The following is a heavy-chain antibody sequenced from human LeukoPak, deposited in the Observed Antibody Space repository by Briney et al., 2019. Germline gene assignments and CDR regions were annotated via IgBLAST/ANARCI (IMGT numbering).Heavy chain of an antibody. CDR3: ARGRDVLRFLEWYRVYFDY. V-gene: IGHV4-34*01. J-gene: IGHJ4*02. Sequence: PSETLSLTCAVYSGSFSGYYWSWIRQPPGKGLEWVGEINDRGSTRSSYNPSLKSRVTISVDTSKNQFSLTLSSVTAADTAVYYCARGRDVLRFLEWYRVYFDYWGQGTQVTVSS. CDR1: SGSFSGYY. D-gene: IGHD3-3*01. CDR2: INDRGSTRS.